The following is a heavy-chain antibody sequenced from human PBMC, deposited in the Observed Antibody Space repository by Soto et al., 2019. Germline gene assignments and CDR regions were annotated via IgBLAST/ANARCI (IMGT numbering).Heavy chain of an antibody. V-gene: IGHV1-8*01. CDR1: GHTLASYD. CDR2: MTPDSGDT. J-gene: IGHJ5*01. D-gene: IGHD3-16*01. Sequence: QVQLVQSGAEVRKPGASVKVSCKASGHTLASYDINWVRQATGQGLEWMGWMTPDSGDTGYAQKFQGRVTMTWDTSITTAYMELSSLRSDDTAVYYCARVPVYGWFDSWGQGTLVTVSS. CDR3: ARVPVYGWFDS.